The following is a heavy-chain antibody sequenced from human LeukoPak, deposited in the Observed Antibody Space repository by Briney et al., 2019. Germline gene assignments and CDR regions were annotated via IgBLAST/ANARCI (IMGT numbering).Heavy chain of an antibody. CDR2: ISWYSGAI. CDR1: GFTFDDFA. D-gene: IGHD1-14*01. CDR3: AKNMISAGRGTFDI. V-gene: IGHV3-9*03. Sequence: GGSLRLSCAASGFTFDDFAMHWVRQAPGKGLEWVSSISWYSGAIGYADSVKGRFTISRDNAKNSPYLQMNSLRAEDMALYYCAKNMISAGRGTFDIWGQGTMVTVSS. J-gene: IGHJ3*02.